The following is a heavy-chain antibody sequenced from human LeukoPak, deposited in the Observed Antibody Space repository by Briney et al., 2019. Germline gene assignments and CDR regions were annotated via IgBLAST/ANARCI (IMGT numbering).Heavy chain of an antibody. Sequence: SETLSLTCTVSGGSISSYYWSWIRQPPGKGLEWIGYIYDSGSTNHKPSLKSRVTISVDTSKNQFSLKLSSVTAADTALYYCARARYSSSPFDYWGQGTLVTVSS. CDR3: ARARYSSSPFDY. V-gene: IGHV4-59*01. CDR2: IYDSGST. CDR1: GGSISSYY. D-gene: IGHD6-6*01. J-gene: IGHJ4*02.